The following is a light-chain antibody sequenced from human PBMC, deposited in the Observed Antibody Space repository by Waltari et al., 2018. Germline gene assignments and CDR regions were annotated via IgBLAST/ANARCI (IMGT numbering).Light chain of an antibody. CDR2: GVS. CDR3: QHYNKWPPWT. Sequence: EVVMTQSPATLSVSPGESVTLSCRASQSVNDNLAWYQQKVGQAPRLLIYGVSSRAMGIPARFSGTGSGTDFTLTITSLQAEDFAVYYCQHYNKWPPWTFGQGTKVEFK. V-gene: IGKV3-15*01. CDR1: QSVNDN. J-gene: IGKJ1*01.